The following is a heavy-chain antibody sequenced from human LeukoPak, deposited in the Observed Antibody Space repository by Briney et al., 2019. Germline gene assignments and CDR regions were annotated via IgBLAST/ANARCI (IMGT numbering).Heavy chain of an antibody. Sequence: ASVKVSCKASGYTFTGYYLHWVRQAPGQGLEWMGWINTNSGGTNYAQKFQGRVTMTRDTSISTAYMELSRLRSDDTAVYFCAGDRTKIPGISMVRGVTKFYYYYMDIWGKGTTVTVSS. D-gene: IGHD3-10*01. J-gene: IGHJ6*03. CDR3: AGDRTKIPGISMVRGVTKFYYYYMDI. CDR2: INTNSGGT. CDR1: GYTFTGYY. V-gene: IGHV1-2*02.